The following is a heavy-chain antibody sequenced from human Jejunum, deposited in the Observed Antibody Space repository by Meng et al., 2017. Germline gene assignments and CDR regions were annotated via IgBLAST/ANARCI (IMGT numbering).Heavy chain of an antibody. J-gene: IGHJ4*02. Sequence: QVQLQESGPGLVKPSQTLSLTCTVSGGSISGGDYYWSWIRQPPGKGLEWIGYIHYIGSAFFHPSFKSRAAISVDTSNNQSSLKLNSVTAGDTAVYYCARERWEYYESSGFDSWGQGTLVTVSS. V-gene: IGHV4-30-4*01. D-gene: IGHD3-22*01. CDR1: GGSISGGDYY. CDR2: IHYIGSA. CDR3: ARERWEYYESSGFDS.